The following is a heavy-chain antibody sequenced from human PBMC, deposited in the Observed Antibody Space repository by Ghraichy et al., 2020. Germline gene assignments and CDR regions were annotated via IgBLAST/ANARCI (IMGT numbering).Heavy chain of an antibody. Sequence: GGSLRLSCAASGFTFSDYYMSWIRQAPGKGLEWVSYISSSSSYTNYADSVKGRFTISIDNAKNSLYLQMNSLRAEDTAVYYCARDSNSSGYYPHYYYFYMDVWGKGTTVTVSS. CDR2: ISSSSSYT. CDR1: GFTFSDYY. V-gene: IGHV3-11*05. D-gene: IGHD3-22*01. J-gene: IGHJ6*03. CDR3: ARDSNSSGYYPHYYYFYMDV.